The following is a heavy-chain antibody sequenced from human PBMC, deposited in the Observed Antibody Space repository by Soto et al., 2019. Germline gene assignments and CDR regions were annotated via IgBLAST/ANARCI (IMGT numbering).Heavy chain of an antibody. J-gene: IGHJ6*02. D-gene: IGHD1-1*01. Sequence: QVQLVQSGAEVKKPGSSVKVSCKASGGTFSSYAISWVRQAPGQGLEWMGGIIPIFGTANYAQKFQGRVTITADESTSTAYMELSSLRSEDTAVYYCARDRRGTSAEGYYYYYGMDVWGQGTTVTVSS. CDR3: ARDRRGTSAEGYYYYYGMDV. CDR1: GGTFSSYA. CDR2: IIPIFGTA. V-gene: IGHV1-69*01.